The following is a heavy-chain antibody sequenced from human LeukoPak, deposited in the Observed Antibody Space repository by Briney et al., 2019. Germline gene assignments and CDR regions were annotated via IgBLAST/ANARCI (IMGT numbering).Heavy chain of an antibody. CDR3: ATAVRWLQLDFDY. CDR1: GYTLTELS. V-gene: IGHV1-24*01. J-gene: IGHJ4*02. D-gene: IGHD5-24*01. Sequence: ASVTVSCKVSGYTLTELSMHWVRQAPGKGLEWMGGFDPEDGETIYAQKFQGRVTMTEDTSTDTAYMELSSLRSEDTAVYYCATAVRWLQLDFDYWGQGTLVTVSS. CDR2: FDPEDGET.